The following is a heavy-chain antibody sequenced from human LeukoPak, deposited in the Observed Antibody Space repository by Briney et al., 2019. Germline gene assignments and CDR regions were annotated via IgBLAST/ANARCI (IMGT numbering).Heavy chain of an antibody. CDR2: MNPNSGNT. J-gene: IGHJ4*02. D-gene: IGHD6-6*01. Sequence: ASVKVSCKASGYTFTSYDINWVRQATGQGLEWMGWMNPNSGNTGYAQKFQGRVTITRNTSISTAYMELSSLRSEDTAVYYCTTGAGAEFTSSWNLEYWGLGTLVTVSS. CDR3: TTGAGAEFTSSWNLEY. V-gene: IGHV1-8*03. CDR1: GYTFTSYD.